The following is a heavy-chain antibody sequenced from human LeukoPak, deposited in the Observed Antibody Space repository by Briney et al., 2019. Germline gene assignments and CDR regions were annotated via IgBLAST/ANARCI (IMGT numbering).Heavy chain of an antibody. CDR1: GFTFSSYG. J-gene: IGHJ6*03. D-gene: IGHD6-13*01. Sequence: GGSLRLSCAASGFTFSSYGMHWVRQAPGKGLEWVSSISSSSSYIYYADSVKGRFTISRDNAKNSLYLQMNSLRAEDTAVYYCASCPGYFSTRIYYYYMDVWGKGTTVTVSS. CDR3: ASCPGYFSTRIYYYYMDV. V-gene: IGHV3-21*01. CDR2: ISSSSSYI.